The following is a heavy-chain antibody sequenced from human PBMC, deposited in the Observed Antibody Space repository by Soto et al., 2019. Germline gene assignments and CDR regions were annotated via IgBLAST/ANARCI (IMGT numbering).Heavy chain of an antibody. J-gene: IGHJ6*02. CDR3: ARDGDYYGMDV. D-gene: IGHD3-10*01. CDR2: INPNSGGT. Sequence: ASVKVSCKASGYTFTGYYMHWVRQAPGQGLEWMGWINPNSGGTNYAQKIQGWVTMTRDTSISTAYMELSRLRSDDTAVYYCARDGDYYGMDVWGQGTTVTVSS. CDR1: GYTFTGYY. V-gene: IGHV1-2*04.